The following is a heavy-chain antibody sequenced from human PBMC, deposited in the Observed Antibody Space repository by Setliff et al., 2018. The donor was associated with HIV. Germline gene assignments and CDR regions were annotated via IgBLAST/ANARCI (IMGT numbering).Heavy chain of an antibody. CDR1: GGSFSDYY. Sequence: SETLSLTCAVYGGSFSDYYWSWIRQPPGKGLEWIGEINHSGSTNYNPSLKSRVTISVDTSKNQFSLKLTSVTAADTAVYYCARVRIGYYFQRPDYYYMDVWAKGPRSPSP. CDR3: ARVRIGYYFQRPDYYYMDV. CDR2: INHSGST. V-gene: IGHV4-34*01. J-gene: IGHJ6*03. D-gene: IGHD3-22*01.